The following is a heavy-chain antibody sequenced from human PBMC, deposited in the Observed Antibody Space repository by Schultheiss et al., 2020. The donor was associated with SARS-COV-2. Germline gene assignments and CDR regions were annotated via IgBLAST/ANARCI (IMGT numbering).Heavy chain of an antibody. CDR2: IRSKANSYAT. CDR1: GFTVSSNY. V-gene: IGHV3-73*01. Sequence: GESLKISCAASGFTVSSNYMSWVRQASGKGLEWVGRIRSKANSYATAYAASVKGRFTISRDDSKNTAYLQMNSLKTEDTAVYYCTSSTTFGVMRLRWGQGTLVTVSS. J-gene: IGHJ4*02. D-gene: IGHD3-16*01. CDR3: TSSTTFGVMRLR.